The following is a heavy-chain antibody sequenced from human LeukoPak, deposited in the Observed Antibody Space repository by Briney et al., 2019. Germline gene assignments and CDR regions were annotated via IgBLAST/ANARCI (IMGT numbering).Heavy chain of an antibody. V-gene: IGHV5-51*01. CDR2: IYPGDSDT. J-gene: IGHJ5*02. D-gene: IGHD3-22*01. CDR3: ARHDSSGPEKWDWFDP. CDR1: GYSFTSYW. Sequence: GESLQISSQGSGYSFTSYWIGWVRQMPGKGLEWMGIIYPGDSDTRYSPSFQGQVTISADKSISTAYLQWSSLKASDTAMYYCARHDSSGPEKWDWFDPWGQGTLVTVFS.